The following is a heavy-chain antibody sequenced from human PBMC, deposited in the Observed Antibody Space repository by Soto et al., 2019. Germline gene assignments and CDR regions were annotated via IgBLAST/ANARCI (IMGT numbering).Heavy chain of an antibody. J-gene: IGHJ4*02. Sequence: QVQLVQSGAEVKKPGASVKVSCKASGYTFTSYGISWVRQAPGQGLEWMGWISAYNGNTNYAQKLQGRVTMTTDTSTNTGYRELRSQRSDDTAVYYCARVLPWFGELLGYLGQGTRVTVSS. CDR3: ARVLPWFGELLGY. D-gene: IGHD3-10*01. CDR1: GYTFTSYG. CDR2: ISAYNGNT. V-gene: IGHV1-18*04.